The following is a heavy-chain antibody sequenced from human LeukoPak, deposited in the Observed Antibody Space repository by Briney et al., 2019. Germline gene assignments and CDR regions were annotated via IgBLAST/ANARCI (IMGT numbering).Heavy chain of an antibody. CDR1: GFTFSSYW. V-gene: IGHV3-7*01. J-gene: IGHJ4*02. CDR2: IKQDGSEK. D-gene: IGHD3-9*01. Sequence: GGSLRLSCAASGFTFSSYWMSWVRQAPGKGLEWVANIKQDGSEKYYVDTVKGRFTISRDNAKNSLYLQMNSLRAEDTAVYYCARNVNFDWLPLFPLDYWGQGTLVTVSS. CDR3: ARNVNFDWLPLFPLDY.